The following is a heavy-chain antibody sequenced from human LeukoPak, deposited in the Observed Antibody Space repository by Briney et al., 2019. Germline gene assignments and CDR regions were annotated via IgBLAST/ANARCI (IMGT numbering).Heavy chain of an antibody. D-gene: IGHD6-13*01. CDR3: AKSRRYSSSWYRGDYYYGMDV. CDR1: GVTFSSYA. Sequence: PGGSLRLSCAASGVTFSSYAMSWVRQAPGKGLEWVSAISGSGGSTYYADSVKGRFTISRDNSKNTLYLQMNSLRAEDTAVYYCAKSRRYSSSWYRGDYYYGMDVWGQGTTVTVSS. J-gene: IGHJ6*02. V-gene: IGHV3-23*01. CDR2: ISGSGGST.